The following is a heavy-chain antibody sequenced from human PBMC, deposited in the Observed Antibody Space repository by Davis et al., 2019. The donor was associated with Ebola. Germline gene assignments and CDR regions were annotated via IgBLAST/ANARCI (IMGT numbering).Heavy chain of an antibody. V-gene: IGHV3-30*04. D-gene: IGHD3-10*01. J-gene: IGHJ4*02. CDR3: AKEIRGDIDY. CDR1: GFTFSSYA. Sequence: GESLKISCAASGFTFSSYAMHWVRQAPGKGLEWVALISYDGSNRNYADSVKGRFTISRDNSKNTLYLQMNSLRAEDTAVYYCAKEIRGDIDYWGQGTLVTVSS. CDR2: ISYDGSNR.